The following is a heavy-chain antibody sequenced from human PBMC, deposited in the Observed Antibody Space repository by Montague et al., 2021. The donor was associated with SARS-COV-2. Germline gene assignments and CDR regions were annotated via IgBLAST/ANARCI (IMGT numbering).Heavy chain of an antibody. CDR1: GDSVSIEVAR. J-gene: IGHJ4*02. V-gene: IGHV6-1*01. D-gene: IGHD2-2*01. CDR2: RYYRPKWYN. CDR3: ARIPVGSKYYFDF. Sequence: CAISGDSVSIEVARRSWEGHTPARDPRWLGIRYYRPKWYNDYAESVKSRITIDPDTSKHQFSLHLNSVTPEDTAVYYCARIPVGSKYYFDFWGQGTLVTVSS.